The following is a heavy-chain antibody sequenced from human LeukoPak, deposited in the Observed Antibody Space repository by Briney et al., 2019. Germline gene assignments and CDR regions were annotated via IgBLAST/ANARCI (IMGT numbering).Heavy chain of an antibody. J-gene: IGHJ3*02. CDR2: MNPNSGNT. D-gene: IGHD3-22*01. Sequence: ASVKVSCKASGYTFTSYDINWVRQATGQGLEWMGWMNPNSGNTGYAQKFQGRVTITRNTSISTAYMELSSLRSEDTAVYYCATGSYYDSSGYYYVWAFDIWGQGTMVTVSS. CDR1: GYTFTSYD. V-gene: IGHV1-8*03. CDR3: ATGSYYDSSGYYYVWAFDI.